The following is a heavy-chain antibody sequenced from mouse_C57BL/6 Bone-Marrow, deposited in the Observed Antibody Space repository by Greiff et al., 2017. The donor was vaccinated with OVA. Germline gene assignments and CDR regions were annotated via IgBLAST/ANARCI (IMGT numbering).Heavy chain of an antibody. CDR2: IDPSDSYT. D-gene: IGHD1-1*01. CDR3: ARYPVYYGSSYGFAY. J-gene: IGHJ3*01. Sequence: QVQLQQSGAELVMPGASVKLSCKASGYTFTSYWMHWVKQRPGQGLEWIGEIDPSDSYTNSNQKFKGKSTLTVDKSSSTAYMQLSSLTSEDSAVYYCARYPVYYGSSYGFAYWGQGTLVTVSA. CDR1: GYTFTSYW. V-gene: IGHV1-69*01.